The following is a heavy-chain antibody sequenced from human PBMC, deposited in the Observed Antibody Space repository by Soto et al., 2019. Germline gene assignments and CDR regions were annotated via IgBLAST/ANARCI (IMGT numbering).Heavy chain of an antibody. D-gene: IGHD3-3*01. CDR1: GYAFTSYD. CDR2: MNPNSGNT. CDR3: ARVPSKRITIFGVVITTWFDP. J-gene: IGHJ5*02. V-gene: IGHV1-8*01. Sequence: ASVKVSCKASGYAFTSYDINWVRQTTGQGLEWMGWMNPNSGNTGYAQRFQGRVTMTRNTSISTAYMELSSLRSEDTAVYYCARVPSKRITIFGVVITTWFDPWGQGTLVTVSS.